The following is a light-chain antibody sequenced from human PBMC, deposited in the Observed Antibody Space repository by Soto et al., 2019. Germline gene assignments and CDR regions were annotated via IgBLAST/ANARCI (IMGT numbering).Light chain of an antibody. J-gene: IGLJ1*01. Sequence: SYELTQSPSVSVAPGQTVSITCGGYNIGSKSVHWYQQKPGQAPVLVVYDDSDRRSGIPERFSGSNSGNTATLTITRVEAGDEADYHCLVWDSRSEHYVYGTGIQVTVL. CDR2: DDS. CDR1: NIGSKS. CDR3: LVWDSRSEHYV. V-gene: IGLV3-21*02.